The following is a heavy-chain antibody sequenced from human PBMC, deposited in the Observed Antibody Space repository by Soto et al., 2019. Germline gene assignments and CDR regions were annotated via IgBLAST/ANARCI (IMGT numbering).Heavy chain of an antibody. V-gene: IGHV3-74*01. CDR3: ARVAVTTYYFDY. D-gene: IGHD4-17*01. CDR2: INPGGSRT. CDR1: GFTFTSYW. Sequence: EVQLVESGGDLVQPGGSVRLSCAASGFTFTSYWMHWVRHSPGKGLVWVSRINPGGSRTSYADSVKGRFTISRDNAKNTLYLQMNSLGADDTAVYYCARVAVTTYYFDYWGHGTLVTVSS. J-gene: IGHJ4*01.